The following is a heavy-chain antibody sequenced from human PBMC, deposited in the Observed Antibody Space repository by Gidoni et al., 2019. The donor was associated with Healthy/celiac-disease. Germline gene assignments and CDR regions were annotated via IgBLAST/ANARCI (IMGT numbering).Heavy chain of an antibody. J-gene: IGHJ6*02. CDR3: AKAPMTTVYYYYGMDV. CDR2: ISGSGGST. V-gene: IGHV3-23*01. D-gene: IGHD4-17*01. CDR1: GFTFSSYA. Sequence: EVQLLESGGGLVQPGGSLRLSCAASGFTFSSYAMSWVRQAPGKGLEWVSAISGSGGSTYYADSVKGRFTISRDNSKNTLYLQMNSLRAEDTAVYYCAKAPMTTVYYYYGMDVWGQGTTVTVSS.